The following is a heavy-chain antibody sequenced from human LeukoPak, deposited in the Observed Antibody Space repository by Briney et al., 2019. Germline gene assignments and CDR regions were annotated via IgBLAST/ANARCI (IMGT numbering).Heavy chain of an antibody. CDR1: GFTFSSYA. J-gene: IGHJ4*02. CDR2: ISYDGSNK. V-gene: IGHV3-30*04. D-gene: IGHD6-19*01. CDR3: ARGSGSSGWYRIDY. Sequence: GGSLRLSCAASGFTFSSYAMHWVRQAPGKGLEWVAVISYDGSNKYYADSVKGRFTISRDNSKNTLYLQMNSLRAEDTAVYYCARGSGSSGWYRIDYWGQGTLVTVSS.